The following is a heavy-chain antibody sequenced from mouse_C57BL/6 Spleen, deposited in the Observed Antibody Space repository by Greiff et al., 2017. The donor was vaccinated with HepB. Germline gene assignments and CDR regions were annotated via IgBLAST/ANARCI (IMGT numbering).Heavy chain of an antibody. CDR2: INPNNGGT. CDR3: ARDHYDYEAGFAY. Sequence: EVQLQQSGPELVKPGASVKISCKASGYTFTDYYMNWVKQSHGKSLEWIGDINPNNGGTSYNQKLKGKATLTVDKSSSTAYMELRSLTSEDSAVYYCARDHYDYEAGFAYWGQGTLVTVSA. V-gene: IGHV1-26*01. J-gene: IGHJ3*01. D-gene: IGHD2-4*01. CDR1: GYTFTDYY.